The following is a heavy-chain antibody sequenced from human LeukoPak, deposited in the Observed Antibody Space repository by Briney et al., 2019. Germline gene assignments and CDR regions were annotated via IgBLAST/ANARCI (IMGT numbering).Heavy chain of an antibody. CDR1: GFTFSSHG. CDR3: VRDNAAADGALDY. D-gene: IGHD5-24*01. Sequence: GRSLRLSCVASGFTFSSHGMHWARQAPGKGLEWVAVIWYDGSHRYYPDSVKGRFTISRDNSKNTLFLQMGSLRVDDTAVYYCVRDNAAADGALDYWGQGSLVTVSS. J-gene: IGHJ4*02. V-gene: IGHV3-33*01. CDR2: IWYDGSHR.